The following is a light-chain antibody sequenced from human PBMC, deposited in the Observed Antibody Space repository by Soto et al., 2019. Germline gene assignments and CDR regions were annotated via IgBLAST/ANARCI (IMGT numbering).Light chain of an antibody. Sequence: DIQTSQSPSTLSASVGDRVTITCRASQSISSWLAWYQQKPGKAPKLLIYDASSLESGVPSRFSGSGSGTEFTLTISSLQPDDFATYYCQQYNSYWWTFGQGTKVDTK. J-gene: IGKJ1*01. CDR3: QQYNSYWWT. CDR1: QSISSW. V-gene: IGKV1-5*01. CDR2: DAS.